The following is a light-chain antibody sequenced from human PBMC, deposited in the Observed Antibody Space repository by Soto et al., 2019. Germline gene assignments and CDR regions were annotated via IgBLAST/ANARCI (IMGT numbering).Light chain of an antibody. Sequence: EVVLTQSPGTLSLSPGERATLSCRASQSISSRFLAWYQQKPGHAPRLLMYGASITATGIPDRFSGSGSGTDFTLIISRLAPEDFAVYYCQRYDSSRTFGQGTTVEIK. V-gene: IGKV3-20*01. CDR1: QSISSRF. CDR2: GAS. J-gene: IGKJ1*01. CDR3: QRYDSSRT.